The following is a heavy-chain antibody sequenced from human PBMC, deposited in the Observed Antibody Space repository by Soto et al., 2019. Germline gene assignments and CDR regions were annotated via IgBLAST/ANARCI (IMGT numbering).Heavy chain of an antibody. V-gene: IGHV3-23*01. CDR1: GFTFTNYA. Sequence: EIQLLQSGGGSVQPGGSLRLSCAASGFTFTNYALHWVRQAPGKGLEWVSSISGGGTGTYSADAVKGRFTISSDKSRNTVYLQIDSLRAEDTAVYYCGRGGVGSFDLWGKGTQVTVSS. D-gene: IGHD3-16*01. J-gene: IGHJ4*02. CDR3: GRGGVGSFDL. CDR2: ISGGGTGT.